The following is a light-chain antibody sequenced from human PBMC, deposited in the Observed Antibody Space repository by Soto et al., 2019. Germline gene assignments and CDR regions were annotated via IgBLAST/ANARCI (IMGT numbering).Light chain of an antibody. Sequence: QSALTQPASVSGSPGQSIAISCTGTSSDVGAYNYVAWYQQHPGKGPKLMIFDVSDRPSGVSNRFSGSKSGNTASLTISGLQAEDEADYYCSSYTTSSTLMFGGGTKLTVL. J-gene: IGLJ3*02. CDR3: SSYTTSSTLM. CDR2: DVS. V-gene: IGLV2-14*01. CDR1: SSDVGAYNY.